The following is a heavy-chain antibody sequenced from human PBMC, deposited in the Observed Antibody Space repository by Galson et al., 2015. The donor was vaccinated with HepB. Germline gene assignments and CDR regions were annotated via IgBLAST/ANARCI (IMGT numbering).Heavy chain of an antibody. V-gene: IGHV1-3*01. CDR3: ARDILGYDSSGYYQAWFDP. Sequence: VKVSCKASGYTFTSYAMHWVRQAPGQRLEWMGWINAGNGNTKYSQKFQGRVTITRDTSASTAYMELSSLRSEDTAVYYCARDILGYDSSGYYQAWFDPWGQGTLVTVSS. D-gene: IGHD3-22*01. J-gene: IGHJ5*02. CDR2: INAGNGNT. CDR1: GYTFTSYA.